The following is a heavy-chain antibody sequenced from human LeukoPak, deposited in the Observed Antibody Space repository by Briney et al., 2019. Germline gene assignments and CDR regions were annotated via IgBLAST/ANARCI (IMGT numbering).Heavy chain of an antibody. J-gene: IGHJ4*02. CDR1: GFTFSTYW. Sequence: GGSLRLSCAASGFTFSTYWMHWVRQAPGEGLVWVSRINSDGSNTRNADSVKGRFTISRDNAKNTLYLQMNSLRAEDTAVYYCARERRLYCSSTSCYEDFDYWGQGTLVTVSS. V-gene: IGHV3-74*01. CDR2: INSDGSNT. CDR3: ARERRLYCSSTSCYEDFDY. D-gene: IGHD2-2*01.